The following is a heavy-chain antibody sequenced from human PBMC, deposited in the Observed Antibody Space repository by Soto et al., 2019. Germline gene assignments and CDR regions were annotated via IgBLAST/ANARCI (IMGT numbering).Heavy chain of an antibody. D-gene: IGHD5-12*01. V-gene: IGHV5-51*01. Sequence: GEYLKISCKGSGYTFPTYWIGWVRQMPGNGLEWMGIIHHGDSDNTYSPSFQRQVTISADKSIRTAYLQWSSLKDSDTAVYYWAKHDGYNSGWSGMDVWGQGTTVTVSS. CDR1: GYTFPTYW. J-gene: IGHJ6*02. CDR3: AKHDGYNSGWSGMDV. CDR2: IHHGDSDN.